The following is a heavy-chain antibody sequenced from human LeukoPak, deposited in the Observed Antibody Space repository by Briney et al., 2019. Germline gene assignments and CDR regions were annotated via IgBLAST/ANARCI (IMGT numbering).Heavy chain of an antibody. V-gene: IGHV3-30*01. CDR3: TRGRGSYSLDY. CDR2: ISYDGSNE. D-gene: IGHD1-26*01. Sequence: GGSLTLSCAATGFTLSSYAIHWVRQAPGKGLEWGAIISYDGSNEHCADSVKGRFTISRDNSKNTLYLQMNSLRAEDTAIYYCTRGRGSYSLDYWGRGTLVTVSS. J-gene: IGHJ4*02. CDR1: GFTLSSYA.